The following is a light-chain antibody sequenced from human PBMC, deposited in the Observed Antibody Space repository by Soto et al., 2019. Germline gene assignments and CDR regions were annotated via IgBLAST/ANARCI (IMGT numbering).Light chain of an antibody. V-gene: IGLV4-60*03. Sequence: QLVLTQSSSASASLGSSVRLTCTLSSGHSSYIIAWHQQQPGKAPRYLMKLEGSGSYDKGSGLPDRFSGSHSWADRYLSIFNPQAEDEACYFCETWDRTPLVFGGGTQLTLL. CDR3: ETWDRTPLV. CDR2: LEGSGSY. J-gene: IGLJ3*02. CDR1: SGHSSYI.